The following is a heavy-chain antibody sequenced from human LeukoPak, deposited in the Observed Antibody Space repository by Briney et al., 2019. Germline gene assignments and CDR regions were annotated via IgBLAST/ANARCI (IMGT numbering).Heavy chain of an antibody. CDR2: IKPDGSGK. J-gene: IGHJ4*02. CDR3: AKDGSAVTAYYFDY. V-gene: IGHV3-7*03. CDR1: GFTFSSYW. D-gene: IGHD4-17*01. Sequence: PGGSLRLSCAASGFTFSSYWMSWVRQAPGKGLEWVANIKPDGSGKNYVDSVKGRFTISRDNAKNSLYLQMNSLRAEDTALYYCAKDGSAVTAYYFDYWGQGTLVTVSS.